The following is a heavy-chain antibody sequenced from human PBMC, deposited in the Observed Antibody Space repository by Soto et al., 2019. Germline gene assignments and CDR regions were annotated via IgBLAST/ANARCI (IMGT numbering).Heavy chain of an antibody. J-gene: IGHJ3*02. CDR2: ISSSSSTI. D-gene: IGHD6-19*01. Sequence: GGSLRLSCAASGFTFSSYSMNRVRQAPGKGLEWVSYISSSSSTIYYADSVKGRFTISRDNAKNSLYLQMNSLRAEDTAVYYCARMDSSGWSSGAFDIWGQGTMVTVSS. CDR3: ARMDSSGWSSGAFDI. CDR1: GFTFSSYS. V-gene: IGHV3-48*01.